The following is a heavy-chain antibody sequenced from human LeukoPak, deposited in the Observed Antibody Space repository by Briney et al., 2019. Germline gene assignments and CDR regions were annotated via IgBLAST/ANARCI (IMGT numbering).Heavy chain of an antibody. CDR1: GFTFSSYS. CDR2: ISSRSITI. V-gene: IGHV3-48*01. Sequence: GGSLRLSCAASGFTFSSYSMNWVRQAPGKGLEWVSYISSRSITIYYADSVKGRFTISRDNSKNTLYLQMNSLRAEDTAVYYCASYNPYYWGQGTLVTVSS. J-gene: IGHJ4*02. D-gene: IGHD1-1*01. CDR3: ASYNPYY.